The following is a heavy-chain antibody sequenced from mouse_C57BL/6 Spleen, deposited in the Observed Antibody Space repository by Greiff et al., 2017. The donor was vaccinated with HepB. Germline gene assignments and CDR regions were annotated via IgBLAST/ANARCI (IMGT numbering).Heavy chain of an antibody. D-gene: IGHD1-1*01. CDR3: ARYDYSGSSYGYFDV. Sequence: EVKLQESGPGLAKPSQTLSLTCSVTGYSITSDYWNWIRKFPGHKLEYMGYISYSGSTYYNPSLKSRISITRDTSKNQYYLQLNSVTTEDTATYYCARYDYSGSSYGYFDVWGTGTTVTVSS. J-gene: IGHJ1*03. CDR2: ISYSGST. V-gene: IGHV3-8*01. CDR1: GYSITSDY.